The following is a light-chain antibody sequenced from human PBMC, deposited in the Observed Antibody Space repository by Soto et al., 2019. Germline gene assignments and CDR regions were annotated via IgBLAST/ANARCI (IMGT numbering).Light chain of an antibody. V-gene: IGKV1-5*03. J-gene: IGKJ1*01. CDR3: QQYYNYYRT. CDR1: QSISTW. CDR2: KAS. Sequence: DIQMTQSPSTLSASVGDRVSITCRASQSISTWLAWYQQKPGKAPKVLIYKASSLQSGVPSRFSGSGSGTEFTLTISSLPPDDFATYYCQQYYNYYRTFGQGTKVEIK.